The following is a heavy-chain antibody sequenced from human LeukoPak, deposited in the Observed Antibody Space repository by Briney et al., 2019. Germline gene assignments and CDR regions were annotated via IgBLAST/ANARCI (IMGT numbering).Heavy chain of an antibody. CDR3: ARRNPGYSSSWYFNDY. CDR1: GFTFSTYS. D-gene: IGHD6-13*01. CDR2: ISSNFSYI. Sequence: GGSLRLSCAASGFTFSTYSMNWVRHAPGKGLELVSSISSNFSYIHYADSVKGRFTISRDNAKNSLYLQMSSLRAEDTAVYYCARRNPGYSSSWYFNDYWGQGTLVTVSS. V-gene: IGHV3-21*01. J-gene: IGHJ4*02.